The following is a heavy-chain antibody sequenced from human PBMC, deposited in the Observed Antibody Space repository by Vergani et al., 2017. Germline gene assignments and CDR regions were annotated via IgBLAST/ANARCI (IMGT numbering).Heavy chain of an antibody. Sequence: QVQLVQSGAEVKKPGASVKVSCKASGYTFTSYAMHWVRQAPGQRLEWMGWINTGNGNTKYSQKFQGRVTITRDTSASTAYMELSSLRSEDTAVYYCARGLKGLSSGYTTSGYWGQGTLVTVSS. CDR3: ARGLKGLSSGYTTSGY. J-gene: IGHJ4*02. V-gene: IGHV1-3*04. CDR2: INTGNGNT. CDR1: GYTFTSYA. D-gene: IGHD3-22*01.